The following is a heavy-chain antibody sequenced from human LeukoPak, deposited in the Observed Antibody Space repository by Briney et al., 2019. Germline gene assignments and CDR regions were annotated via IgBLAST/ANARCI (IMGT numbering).Heavy chain of an antibody. CDR2: IWYDGSNK. CDR3: AKGYGFSPRGFYYFDY. CDR1: GFTFSSYG. V-gene: IGHV3-33*06. J-gene: IGHJ4*02. Sequence: GGSLRLSCAASGFTFSSYGMHWVRQAPGKGLEWVAVIWYDGSNKYYADSVKGRFTIYRDNSKNTLYLQVNRLRAEDTAVYYCAKGYGFSPRGFYYFDYWGQGTLVTVSS. D-gene: IGHD3-10*01.